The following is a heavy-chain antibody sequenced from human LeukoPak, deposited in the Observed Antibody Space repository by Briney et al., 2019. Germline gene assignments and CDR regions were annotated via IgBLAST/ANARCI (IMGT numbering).Heavy chain of an antibody. CDR3: ARFRLEAAAGVLIDT. V-gene: IGHV1-2*02. D-gene: IGHD6-13*01. Sequence: ASVKVSCKASGYTFTGYYMHWVRQAPGQGLEWMGWINPNSGGTNYAQKFQGRVTMTRDTSISTAYMELSRLRSDDTAVYYCARFRLEAAAGVLIDTGGQGTLVTVS. J-gene: IGHJ5*02. CDR1: GYTFTGYY. CDR2: INPNSGGT.